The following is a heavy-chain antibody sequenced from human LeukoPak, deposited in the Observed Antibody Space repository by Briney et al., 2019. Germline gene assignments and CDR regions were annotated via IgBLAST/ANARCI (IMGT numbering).Heavy chain of an antibody. CDR2: IRYDGSDK. CDR1: GFTFSSYT. V-gene: IGHV3-30*02. D-gene: IGHD6-19*01. CDR3: AKIGAVAGHFDY. Sequence: GGSLRLSCAASGFTFSSYTMNWVRQAPGKGLEWVAFIRYDGSDKYYADSVKGRFTISRDNSKNTLYLQMNSLRGEDTAVYYCAKIGAVAGHFDYWGQGTLVTVSS. J-gene: IGHJ4*02.